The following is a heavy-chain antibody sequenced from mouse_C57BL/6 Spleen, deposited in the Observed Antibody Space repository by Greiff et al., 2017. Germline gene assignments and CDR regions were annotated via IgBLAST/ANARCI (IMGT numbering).Heavy chain of an antibody. CDR3: TKGGAGLDY. CDR1: GYTFTSYW. CDR2: IYPSDSET. Sequence: QVQLQQPGAELVRPGSSVKLSCKASGYTFTSYWLDWVKQRPGQGLEWIGNIYPSDSETHYNQKFKDKATLTVDKSSSTASMQLSSLTSEDSAVYYCTKGGAGLDYWSQGTTLTVSS. V-gene: IGHV1-61*01. D-gene: IGHD3-3*01. J-gene: IGHJ2*01.